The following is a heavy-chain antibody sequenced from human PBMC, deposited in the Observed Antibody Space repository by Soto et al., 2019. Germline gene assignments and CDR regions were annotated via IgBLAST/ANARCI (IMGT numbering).Heavy chain of an antibody. CDR1: GXSISSYY. CDR3: AREGYDFWSGYQNYGMDV. D-gene: IGHD3-3*01. J-gene: IGHJ6*02. CDR2: IYYSGST. V-gene: IGHV4-59*01. Sequence: ETLSLTCTVSGXSISSYYWXXIRQPPGKGLEWIGYIYYSGSTNYNPSLKSRVTISVDTSKNQFXLKLSSVTAADTAVYYCAREGYDFWSGYQNYGMDVWGQGTTVTVSS.